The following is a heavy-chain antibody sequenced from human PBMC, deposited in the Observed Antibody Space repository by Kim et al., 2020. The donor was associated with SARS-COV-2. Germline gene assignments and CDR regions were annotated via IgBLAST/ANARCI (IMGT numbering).Heavy chain of an antibody. J-gene: IGHJ4*02. CDR3: AREGGD. V-gene: IGHV1-46*01. CDR2: INPSGGST. Sequence: ASVKVSCKASGYTFTTYYIYWVRQAPGQGLEWMGLINPSGGSTTYAHNFQGRVTMTRETSTSTVYMELSSLTSEDTAVYYCAREGGDWGQGTLVTVSS. CDR1: GYTFTTYY. D-gene: IGHD3-16*01.